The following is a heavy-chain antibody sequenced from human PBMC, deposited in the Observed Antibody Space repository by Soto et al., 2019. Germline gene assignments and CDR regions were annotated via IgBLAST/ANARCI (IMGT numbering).Heavy chain of an antibody. Sequence: GGSLRLSCAASGFTFSSYAMHWVRQAPGKGLEWVAVISYDGSNKYYADSVKGRFTISRDNSKNTLYLQMNSLRAEDTAVYYWAGGGTRGIAARQVWPYYYYGMDVWGQGTTVTVSS. J-gene: IGHJ6*02. CDR1: GFTFSSYA. CDR3: AGGGTRGIAARQVWPYYYYGMDV. CDR2: ISYDGSNK. D-gene: IGHD6-6*01. V-gene: IGHV3-30-3*01.